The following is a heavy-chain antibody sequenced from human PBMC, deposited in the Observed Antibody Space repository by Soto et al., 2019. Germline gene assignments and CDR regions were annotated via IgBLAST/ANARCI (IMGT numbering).Heavy chain of an antibody. CDR3: AKDFEGSGSNFDY. J-gene: IGHJ4*02. Sequence: EVQLLESGGGLVQPGGSLRLSCAASRFTFSFYAMSWVRQAPGKGLEWVSTISGSGGSTYYADFVKGRFTISRDNSKNTLYLRMNSLRAEDTAVYYCAKDFEGSGSNFDYWGQGTLVTVSS. V-gene: IGHV3-23*01. CDR2: ISGSGGST. D-gene: IGHD3-10*01. CDR1: RFTFSFYA.